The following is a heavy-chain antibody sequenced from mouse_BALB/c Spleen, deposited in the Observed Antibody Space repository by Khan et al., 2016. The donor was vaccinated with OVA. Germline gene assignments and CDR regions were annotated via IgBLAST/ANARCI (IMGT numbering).Heavy chain of an antibody. CDR1: GYTFSRYW. Sequence: QVALQQAGTELLKPGASVRISCEATGYTFSRYWIERIKQRTGHGLAWIGEIIPRSDSPHYNETFMGKVTFTADTSPNTANRQLSSLTSEDSAVYYGARQGGGYFPWFAYWGQGTLVTGSA. J-gene: IGHJ3*01. CDR2: IIPRSDSP. CDR3: ARQGGGYFPWFAY. V-gene: IGHV1-9*01. D-gene: IGHD2-3*01.